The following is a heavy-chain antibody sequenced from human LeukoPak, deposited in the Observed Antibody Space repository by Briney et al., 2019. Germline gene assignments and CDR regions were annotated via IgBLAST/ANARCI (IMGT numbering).Heavy chain of an antibody. J-gene: IGHJ6*02. CDR1: GFTFSSYA. CDR2: ISGSGGST. D-gene: IGHD1-26*01. Sequence: TGGSLRLSCAASGFTFSSYAMSWVRQAPGKGLEWVSAISGSGGSTYYADSVKGRFTISRDNSKNTLYLQMNSLRAEDTAVYYCAKASGGYRRPVYYYYGMDVWGQGTTVTVSS. CDR3: AKASGGYRRPVYYYYGMDV. V-gene: IGHV3-23*01.